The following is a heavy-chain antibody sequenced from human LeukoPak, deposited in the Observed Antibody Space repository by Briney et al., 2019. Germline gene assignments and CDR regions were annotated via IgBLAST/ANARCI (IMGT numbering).Heavy chain of an antibody. V-gene: IGHV3-33*01. Sequence: GGSLRLSCAASGFTFSSYGMHWVRQAPGKGLEWVAVIWYDGSNKYYADSVKGRFTISRDNSKNSLYLQMNSLRAEDTAVYYCARDTLDFWSGYYHPYFDYWGQGTLVTVSS. CDR3: ARDTLDFWSGYYHPYFDY. CDR1: GFTFSSYG. CDR2: IWYDGSNK. J-gene: IGHJ4*02. D-gene: IGHD3-3*01.